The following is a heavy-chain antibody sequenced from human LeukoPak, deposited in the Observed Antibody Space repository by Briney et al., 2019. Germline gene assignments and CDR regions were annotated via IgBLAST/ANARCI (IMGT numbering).Heavy chain of an antibody. CDR3: ARARGMAGNAFDI. V-gene: IGHV3-7*01. D-gene: IGHD5-24*01. CDR1: GFTFSSYW. J-gene: IGHJ3*02. CDR2: IKQDGSEK. Sequence: PGGSLRLSCAASGFTFSSYWMSWVRQAPGKGLEWVANIKQDGSEKYYVDSVKGRFTISRDNAKNSLYLQMYSLRAEDTAVYYCARARGMAGNAFDIWGQGTMVTVSS.